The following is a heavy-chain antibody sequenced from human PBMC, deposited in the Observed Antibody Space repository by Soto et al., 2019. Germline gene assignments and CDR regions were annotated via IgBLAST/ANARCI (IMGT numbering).Heavy chain of an antibody. CDR2: IIPILGIA. J-gene: IGHJ4*02. V-gene: IGHV1-69*02. CDR1: GGTFSSYT. Sequence: QVQLVQSGAEVKKPGSSVKVSCKASGGTFSSYTISWVRQAPGQGLEWMGRIIPILGIANYAQKFQGRVTITADKSTSTAYMELSSLRSEDTVVDYCARSYDDSSGYYPLDYWGQGTLVTVSS. CDR3: ARSYDDSSGYYPLDY. D-gene: IGHD3-22*01.